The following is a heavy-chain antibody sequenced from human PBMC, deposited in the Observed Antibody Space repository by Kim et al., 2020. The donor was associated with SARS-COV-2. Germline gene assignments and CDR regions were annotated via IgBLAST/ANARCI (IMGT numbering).Heavy chain of an antibody. D-gene: IGHD6-19*01. CDR1: GFTFDDYA. CDR3: AKDGSGWYYTAPDY. Sequence: GGSPRLSCAASGFTFDDYAMHWVRQAPGKGLEWVSGISWNSGSIGYADSVKGRFTISRDNAKNSLYLQMNSLRAEDTALYYCAKDGSGWYYTAPDYWGQG. J-gene: IGHJ4*02. CDR2: ISWNSGSI. V-gene: IGHV3-9*01.